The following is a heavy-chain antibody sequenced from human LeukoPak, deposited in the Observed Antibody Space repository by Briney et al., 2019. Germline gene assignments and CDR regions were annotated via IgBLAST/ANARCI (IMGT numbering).Heavy chain of an antibody. CDR3: ARNPSHYSSVDY. V-gene: IGHV4-34*01. J-gene: IGHJ4*02. D-gene: IGHD4-4*01. Sequence: SETLSLTCAVYGGSFSGYYWSWIRQPPGKGLEWIGEINHSGSTNYNPSLKSRVTISVDTSKNQFSLKLSSVTAADTAVYYCARNPSHYSSVDYWGEGTLVTVSS. CDR2: INHSGST. CDR1: GGSFSGYY.